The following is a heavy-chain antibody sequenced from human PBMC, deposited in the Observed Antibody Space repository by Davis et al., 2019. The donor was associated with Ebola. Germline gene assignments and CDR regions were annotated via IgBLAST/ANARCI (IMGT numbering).Heavy chain of an antibody. J-gene: IGHJ6*02. V-gene: IGHV3-33*01. CDR1: GFTFSSYG. D-gene: IGHD3-10*01. Sequence: GGSLRLSCAASGFTFSSYGMHWVRQAPGKGLEWVAVIWYDGSNKYYADSVKGRFTISRDNSKNTLYLQMNSLRAEDTAVYYCARQFGESILGYYYYGMDVWGQGTTVTVSS. CDR3: ARQFGESILGYYYYGMDV. CDR2: IWYDGSNK.